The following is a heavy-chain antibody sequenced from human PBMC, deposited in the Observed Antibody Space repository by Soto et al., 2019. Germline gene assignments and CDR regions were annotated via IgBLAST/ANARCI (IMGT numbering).Heavy chain of an antibody. Sequence: PWGSLRLSCVASGFPFISYAIICFRHTPVKWLEWVSGISGSGGRTYYADSVKGRFTISRDNSNNTLSLQMHILRVEDTAVYFCAKGGYYSLFDIWGQGTMVTVSS. CDR3: AKGGYYSLFDI. CDR2: ISGSGGRT. CDR1: GFPFISYA. V-gene: IGHV3-23*01. D-gene: IGHD3-16*01. J-gene: IGHJ3*02.